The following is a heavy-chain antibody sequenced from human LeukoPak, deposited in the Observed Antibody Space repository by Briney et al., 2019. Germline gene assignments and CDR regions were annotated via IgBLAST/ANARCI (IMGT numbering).Heavy chain of an antibody. Sequence: GASVKVSCKASGYTFTSYGISWVRQAPGQGLEWMGWISAYNGNTNYAQELQGRVTMTTDTSTSTAYMELRSLRSDDTAVYYCARDPWELLRAPFDYWGQGTLVTVSS. J-gene: IGHJ4*02. V-gene: IGHV1-18*01. CDR1: GYTFTSYG. D-gene: IGHD1-26*01. CDR2: ISAYNGNT. CDR3: ARDPWELLRAPFDY.